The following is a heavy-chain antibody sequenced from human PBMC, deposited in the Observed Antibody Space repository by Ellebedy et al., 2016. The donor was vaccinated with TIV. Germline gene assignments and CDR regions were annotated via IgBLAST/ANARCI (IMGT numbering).Heavy chain of an antibody. J-gene: IGHJ3*01. Sequence: GGSLRLSCVASGFSVSSTYMSWVRQAPGKRLEWVSVSYIDGTTYYAESVKGRFAIFRDSSKNTLYLRMSSLRAEDTGAYYCATETFNDVDLDLWGVFNLWGQGAMVAVSS. V-gene: IGHV3-66*01. CDR1: GFSVSSTY. D-gene: IGHD1-7*01. CDR3: ATETFNDVDLDLWGVFNL. CDR2: SYIDGTT.